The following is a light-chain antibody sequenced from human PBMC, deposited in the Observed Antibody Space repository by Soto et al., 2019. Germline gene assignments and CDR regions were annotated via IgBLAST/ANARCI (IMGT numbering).Light chain of an antibody. CDR1: QSVSIY. CDR3: QQRSDWPHT. CDR2: DAS. V-gene: IGKV3-11*01. Sequence: EIVLTQSPATLSLSPGERATLSCRASQSVSIYLAWYQQKPGQAPRLLIYDASNRATGIPARFSGSGSGTDFTLTISSLEPEDFAVYYCQQRSDWPHTFGQGTKLEIK. J-gene: IGKJ2*01.